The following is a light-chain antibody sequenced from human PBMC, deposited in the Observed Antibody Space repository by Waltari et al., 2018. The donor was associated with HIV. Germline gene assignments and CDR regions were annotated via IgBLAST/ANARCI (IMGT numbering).Light chain of an antibody. CDR2: EAS. V-gene: IGKV3-11*01. J-gene: IGKJ4*01. Sequence: EIVLTQSPATLSLSPGARATLSCRASQSVSSYLAWYQQKPGQAPRLLIYEASNRATGIPARFSGSGSETGFALTISSLEPEDFAFYYCQHRSSWPPLTFGGGTKVEIK. CDR1: QSVSSY. CDR3: QHRSSWPPLT.